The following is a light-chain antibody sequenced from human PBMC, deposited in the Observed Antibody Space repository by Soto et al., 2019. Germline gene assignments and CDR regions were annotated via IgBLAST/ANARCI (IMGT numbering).Light chain of an antibody. CDR1: SSNIGSDY. Sequence: QSVLTQPPSASGTPGQRVTISCSGSSSNIGSDYVYWYQQFPGTAPKLLIYRNNQRPSGVPGRFSGSKSGTSASLAISGLRSEDEADYYCAAWDDSLSGYVFGTGTKVTVL. J-gene: IGLJ1*01. CDR3: AAWDDSLSGYV. V-gene: IGLV1-47*01. CDR2: RNN.